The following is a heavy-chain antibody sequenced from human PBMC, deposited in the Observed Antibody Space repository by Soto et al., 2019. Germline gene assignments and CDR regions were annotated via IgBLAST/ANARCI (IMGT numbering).Heavy chain of an antibody. D-gene: IGHD3-22*01. V-gene: IGHV1-2*02. CDR3: ARDPYYDSSGYFPVGFDP. J-gene: IGHJ5*02. CDR1: GYTFTDYY. CDR2: INPNSGGT. Sequence: RASVKVSCKASGYTFTDYYMHWVRQAPGQGLEWMGWINPNSGGTNYAQKFQGRVTMTRDTSISTAYMELSRLRSDDTAVYYCARDPYYDSSGYFPVGFDPWGQGTLVTVSS.